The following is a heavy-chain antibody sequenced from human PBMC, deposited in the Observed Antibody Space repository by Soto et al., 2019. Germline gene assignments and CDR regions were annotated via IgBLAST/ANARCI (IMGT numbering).Heavy chain of an antibody. D-gene: IGHD6-13*01. V-gene: IGHV5-10-1*01. Sequence: GESRKNCWKGSGDSFTSYWISGVRQMPGKGLEWMGRIDPSDSYTNYSPSFQGHVTISADKSISTAYLQWSSLKASATAMYYCALLQAAAGDNDLPFDYWGQAPLVTVSS. J-gene: IGHJ4*02. CDR2: IDPSDSYT. CDR1: GDSFTSYW. CDR3: ALLQAAAGDNDLPFDY.